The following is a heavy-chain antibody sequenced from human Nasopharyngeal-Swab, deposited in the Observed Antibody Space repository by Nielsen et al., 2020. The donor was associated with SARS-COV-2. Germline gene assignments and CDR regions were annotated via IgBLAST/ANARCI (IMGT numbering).Heavy chain of an antibody. CDR2: IKQDGSEK. V-gene: IGHV3-7*01. J-gene: IGHJ6*02. D-gene: IGHD1-26*01. CDR1: GFTFSSYA. CDR3: ARWARSYRDAIYYYYYGMDV. Sequence: GESLKISCAASGFTFSSYAMSWVRQAPGKGLEWVANIKQDGSEKYYVDSVKGRFTISRDNAKNSLYLQMNSLRAEDTAVYYCARWARSYRDAIYYYYYGMDVWGQGTTVTVSS.